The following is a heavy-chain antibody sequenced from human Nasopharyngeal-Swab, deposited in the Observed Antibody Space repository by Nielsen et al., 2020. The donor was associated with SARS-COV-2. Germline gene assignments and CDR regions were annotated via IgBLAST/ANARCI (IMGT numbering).Heavy chain of an antibody. CDR3: ARKRGEQWLSQFDY. V-gene: IGHV1-18*01. J-gene: IGHJ4*02. Sequence: ASVKVSCKASGYIFTSYDISWVRQARGQGLEGRGWSSAYNSNTNYAQKFQGRVTMTTDTSTNTAYMELRSLRSDDTAVYYCARKRGEQWLSQFDYWGQGTLVTVSS. CDR2: SSAYNSNT. CDR1: GYIFTSYD. D-gene: IGHD6-19*01.